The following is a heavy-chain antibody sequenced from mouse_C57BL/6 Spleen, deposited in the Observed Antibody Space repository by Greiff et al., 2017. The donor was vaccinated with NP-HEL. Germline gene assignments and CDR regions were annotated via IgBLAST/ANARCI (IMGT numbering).Heavy chain of an antibody. J-gene: IGHJ3*01. Sequence: QVQLQQPGAELVMPGASVKLSCKASGYTFTSYWMHWVKQRPGQGLEWIGEIDPSDSYTNYNQKFKGKSTLTVDKSSSTAYMQLSSLTSEDSAVYYCARWGSYDAYWGQGTLVTVSA. V-gene: IGHV1-69*01. CDR3: ARWGSYDAY. CDR2: IDPSDSYT. D-gene: IGHD1-1*02. CDR1: GYTFTSYW.